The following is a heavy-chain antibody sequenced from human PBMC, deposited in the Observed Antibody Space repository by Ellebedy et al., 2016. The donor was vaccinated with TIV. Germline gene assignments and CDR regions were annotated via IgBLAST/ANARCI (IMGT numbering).Heavy chain of an antibody. D-gene: IGHD3-10*01. Sequence: GGSLRLSCAASGFTFSTYNMNWVRQAPGKGLEWVSSISSRSSYIYFADSVKGRFTVSRDNAKNSLFLEMNSLRVEDTAVYYCARDWIVWFGEGLGDYYYYGMDVWGQGTTVTVSS. CDR3: ARDWIVWFGEGLGDYYYYGMDV. CDR1: GFTFSTYN. V-gene: IGHV3-21*06. CDR2: ISSRSSYI. J-gene: IGHJ6*02.